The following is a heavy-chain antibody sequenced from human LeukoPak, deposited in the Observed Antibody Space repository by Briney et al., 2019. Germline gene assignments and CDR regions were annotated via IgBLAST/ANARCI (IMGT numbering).Heavy chain of an antibody. Sequence: PSETLSLTCSVSGDSISTSSYYWGWIRQPPGKGLEWIGTIYYSGSTYYNPSLTSRVTISVDTSKNQFSLTLSSVTAADTAVYYCARHKNYYYSYMDVWGKGTTVTISS. J-gene: IGHJ6*03. V-gene: IGHV4-39*01. CDR1: GDSISTSSYY. CDR2: IYYSGST. CDR3: ARHKNYYYSYMDV.